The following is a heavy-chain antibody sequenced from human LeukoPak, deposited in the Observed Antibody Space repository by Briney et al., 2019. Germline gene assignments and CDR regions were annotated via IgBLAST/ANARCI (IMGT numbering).Heavy chain of an antibody. Sequence: ASVKVSCKASGYTFTTYDIHWVRQATGQGLEWMGWMNPNSGKTGYAQKFQGRVTITTDESTSTAYMELSSLRSEDTAVYYCARTAQSWFDPWGQGTLVTVSS. CDR1: GYTFTTYD. V-gene: IGHV1-8*01. J-gene: IGHJ5*02. CDR2: MNPNSGKT. CDR3: ARTAQSWFDP.